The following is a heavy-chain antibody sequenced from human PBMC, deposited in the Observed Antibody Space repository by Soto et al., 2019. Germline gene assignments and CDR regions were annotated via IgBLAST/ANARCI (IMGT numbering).Heavy chain of an antibody. V-gene: IGHV3-30*18. CDR3: AKDGSAAAGTADY. Sequence: QVQLVESGGGVVQPGRSLRLSCAASGFTFSSYGMHWVRQAPGKGLEWVAVISYDGSNKYYADSVKGRFTISRDNSKNTLYLQMNSLGAEDTAVYYCAKDGSAAAGTADYWGQGTLVTVSS. J-gene: IGHJ4*02. CDR2: ISYDGSNK. D-gene: IGHD6-13*01. CDR1: GFTFSSYG.